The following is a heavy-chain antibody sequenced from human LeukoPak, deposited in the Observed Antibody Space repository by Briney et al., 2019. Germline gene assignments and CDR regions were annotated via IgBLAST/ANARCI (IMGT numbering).Heavy chain of an antibody. CDR1: GGSISSSSYY. Sequence: SETLSLTCTVSGGSISSSSYYWGWIRQPPGKGLEWIGSIYYSGSTYYNPSLKSRVTISVDTSKNQFSLKLSSVTAADTAVYYCARPFPISYYYDSSLAFDIWGQGTMVTVSS. CDR2: IYYSGST. V-gene: IGHV4-39*01. D-gene: IGHD3-22*01. CDR3: ARPFPISYYYDSSLAFDI. J-gene: IGHJ3*02.